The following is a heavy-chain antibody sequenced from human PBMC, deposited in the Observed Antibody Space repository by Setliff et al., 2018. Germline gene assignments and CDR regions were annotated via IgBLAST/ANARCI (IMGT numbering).Heavy chain of an antibody. CDR2: IYTSGST. V-gene: IGHV4-61*02. Sequence: TLXXTCXXSGGTRSSGXXXXXWIRQPAGKGLEWIGRIYTSGSTNYNXPXKSRVTISVDTSKNQFSLKLSSVTAADTAVYYCARDLQLSSWFGPWGQGTLVTVSS. D-gene: IGHD1-1*01. J-gene: IGHJ5*02. CDR1: GGTRSSGXXX. CDR3: ARDLQLSSWFGP.